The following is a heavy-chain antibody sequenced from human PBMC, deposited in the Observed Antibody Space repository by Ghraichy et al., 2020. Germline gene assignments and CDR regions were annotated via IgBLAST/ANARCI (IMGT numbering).Heavy chain of an antibody. J-gene: IGHJ4*02. V-gene: IGHV4-4*02. CDR1: GDSIISNNW. CDR2: IFHSGST. CDR3: AREIDQLRYFDS. Sequence: SETLSLTCAVSGDSIISNNWWSWVRQPPGKGLEWIEEIFHSGSTNYNPSLKSRITISLDKSKNQFSLKMTSVTAADTAVYYCAREIDQLRYFDSWGQGTLVTVSS. D-gene: IGHD2-2*01.